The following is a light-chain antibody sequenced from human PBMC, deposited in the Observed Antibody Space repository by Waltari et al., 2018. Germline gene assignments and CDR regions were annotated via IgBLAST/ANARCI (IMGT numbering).Light chain of an antibody. CDR3: HQVNTYPLT. V-gene: IGLV3-19*01. CDR1: SLRTSY. CDR2: GKE. Sequence: SSELTQGPAVSVALGQTVKITCQGDSLRTSYASWYQLKPGPAPILVLFGKEKRPSRIPDRFSGYSSGTTSSLTITGAQAEDEADYYCHQVNTYPLTFGGGTK. J-gene: IGLJ2*01.